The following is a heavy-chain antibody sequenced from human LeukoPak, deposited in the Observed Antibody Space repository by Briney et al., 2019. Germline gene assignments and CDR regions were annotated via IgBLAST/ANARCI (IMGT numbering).Heavy chain of an antibody. CDR2: IWYDGSNK. Sequence: PGGSLRLSCAASGFSFSTYGMHWVRQAPGKGLEWVALIWYDGSNKYYADSVKGRFTISRDNSKNTLYLQMSSLRAEDTAVYYCAREGMSCSSTTCFFDYWGQGTLVTVSS. CDR3: AREGMSCSSTTCFFDY. V-gene: IGHV3-33*01. J-gene: IGHJ4*02. CDR1: GFSFSTYG. D-gene: IGHD2-2*01.